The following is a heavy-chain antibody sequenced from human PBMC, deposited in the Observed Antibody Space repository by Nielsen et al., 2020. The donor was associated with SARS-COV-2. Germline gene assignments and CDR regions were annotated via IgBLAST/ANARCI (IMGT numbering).Heavy chain of an antibody. D-gene: IGHD3-3*01. Sequence: SETLSLTCTVSGGSISSSSYYWGWIRQPPGKGLEWIGSIYYSGSTYYNPSLKSRVTISVDTSKNQFSLKVTSVTAADTAVYFCARVKLGSDFWSGYFDIWGQGILVTVSS. CDR2: IYYSGST. CDR1: GGSISSSSYY. V-gene: IGHV4-39*07. CDR3: ARVKLGSDFWSGYFDI. J-gene: IGHJ4*02.